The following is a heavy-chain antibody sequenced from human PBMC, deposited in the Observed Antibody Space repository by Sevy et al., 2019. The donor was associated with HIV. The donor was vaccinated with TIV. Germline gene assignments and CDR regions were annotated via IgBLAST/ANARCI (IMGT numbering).Heavy chain of an antibody. CDR1: GFTFSNYA. CDR2: ISISGIKT. D-gene: IGHD6-19*01. J-gene: IGHJ4*02. CDR3: AKEWTQLSDWYGELDY. Sequence: GGSLRLSCAASGFTFSNYAMSWVRQAPGKGLEWVSSISISGIKTYYADSVKGQFTISRDNSKNTLYLQMNSLRADDTAVYYCAKEWTQLSDWYGELDYWGQGSLVTVSS. V-gene: IGHV3-23*01.